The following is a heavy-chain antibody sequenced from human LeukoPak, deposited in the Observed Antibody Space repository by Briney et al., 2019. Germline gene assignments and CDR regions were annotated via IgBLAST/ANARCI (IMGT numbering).Heavy chain of an antibody. CDR2: IYSSGST. V-gene: IGHV4-4*07. J-gene: IGHJ4*02. CDR3: ARTSARGAQFDY. CDR1: GGSISSYY. Sequence: SETLSLTCSVSGGSISSYYWSWIREPAGKGLEWIGRIYSSGSTNYNPSLTTRVTMSLDTYKNQFSLDLTTVTAADTAVYYCARTSARGAQFDYWGQGTLVTVSS. D-gene: IGHD3-10*01.